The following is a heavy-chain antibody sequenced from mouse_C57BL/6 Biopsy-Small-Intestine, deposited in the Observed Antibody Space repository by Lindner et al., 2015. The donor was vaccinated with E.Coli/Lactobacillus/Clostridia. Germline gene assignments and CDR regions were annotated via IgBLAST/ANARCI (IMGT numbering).Heavy chain of an antibody. CDR1: RYRLTGLS. D-gene: IGHD2-4*01. V-gene: IGHV1-83*01. CDR3: ATSNGSAYDLRG. J-gene: IGHJ3*01. CDR2: FDPDHGKT. Sequence: SVKVSCKDSRYRLTGLSLHWVRQTPEKGLEWLGGFDPDHGKTIYAQRLQGRITMTEDPSTETAFMELSSLRSDDTAIYYCATSNGSAYDLRGWGQGTLVTVS.